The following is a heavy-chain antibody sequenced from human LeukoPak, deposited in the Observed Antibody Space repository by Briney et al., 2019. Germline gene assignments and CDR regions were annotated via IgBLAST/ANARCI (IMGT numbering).Heavy chain of an antibody. J-gene: IGHJ4*02. CDR3: ARASSGSSSWSDFDY. D-gene: IGHD6-13*01. Sequence: ASVKVSCKASGYTFTSYGLSWARQAPGQGLEWMGWISAYNGNTNYAQKLQGRVTMTTDTSTSTAYMELRSLRSDDTAIYYCARASSGSSSWSDFDYWGQGTLVTVSS. CDR1: GYTFTSYG. CDR2: ISAYNGNT. V-gene: IGHV1-18*01.